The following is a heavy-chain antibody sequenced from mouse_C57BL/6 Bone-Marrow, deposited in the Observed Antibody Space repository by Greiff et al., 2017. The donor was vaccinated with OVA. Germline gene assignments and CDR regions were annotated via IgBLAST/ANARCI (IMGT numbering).Heavy chain of an antibody. V-gene: IGHV5-4*01. CDR1: GFTFSSYA. CDR2: ISDGGSYT. CDR3: ARGRSTWFAY. Sequence: EVQGVESGGGLVKPGGSLKLSCAASGFTFSSYAMSWVRQTPEKRLEWVATISDGGSYTYYPDNVKGRFTISRDNAKNNLYLQMSHLKSEDTAMYYCARGRSTWFAYWGQGTLVTVSA. J-gene: IGHJ3*01. D-gene: IGHD1-3*01.